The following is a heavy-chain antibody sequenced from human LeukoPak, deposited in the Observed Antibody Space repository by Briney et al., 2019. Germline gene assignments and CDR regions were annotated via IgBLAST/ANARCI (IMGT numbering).Heavy chain of an antibody. V-gene: IGHV1-46*01. CDR3: AREEDSDSSGYYSPFDY. J-gene: IGHJ4*02. D-gene: IGHD3-22*01. CDR2: INPSGGST. Sequence: ASVKVSCTASGYTFTSCYMHWVRQAPGQGLEWMGIINPSGGSTSYAQKFQGRVTMTRDTSTSTVYMELSSLRSEDTAVYYCAREEDSDSSGYYSPFDYWGQGTLVTVSS. CDR1: GYTFTSCY.